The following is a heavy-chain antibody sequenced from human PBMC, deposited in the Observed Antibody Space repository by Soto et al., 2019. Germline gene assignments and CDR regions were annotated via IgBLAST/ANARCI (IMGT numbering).Heavy chain of an antibody. CDR3: ARDLLAARHYYGMDV. Sequence: GGSLRLSCAASGFPVSSNYMSWVRQAPGKGLEWVSVIYSGGSTYYADSVKGRFTISRDNSKNTLYLQMNSLRAEDTAVYYCARDLLAARHYYGMDVWGQGTTVTVSS. J-gene: IGHJ6*02. V-gene: IGHV3-53*01. CDR2: IYSGGST. D-gene: IGHD6-6*01. CDR1: GFPVSSNY.